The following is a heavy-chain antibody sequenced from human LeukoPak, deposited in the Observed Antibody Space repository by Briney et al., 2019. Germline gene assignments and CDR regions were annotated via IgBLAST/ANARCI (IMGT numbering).Heavy chain of an antibody. CDR1: GFTFSSYW. V-gene: IGHV3-7*03. Sequence: TGGSLRLSCAASGFTFSSYWMNWVRQAPGKGLEWVANIKQDGSKKNYVDSVKGRFTISRDNAKNSLYLQMNSLRAEDTAVYYCATPLDYYDSSGYHQGGDWGQGTLVTVSS. D-gene: IGHD3-22*01. CDR3: ATPLDYYDSSGYHQGGD. CDR2: IKQDGSKK. J-gene: IGHJ4*02.